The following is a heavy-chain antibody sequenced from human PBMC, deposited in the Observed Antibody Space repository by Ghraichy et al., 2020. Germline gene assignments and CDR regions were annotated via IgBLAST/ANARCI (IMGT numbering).Heavy chain of an antibody. V-gene: IGHV5-51*01. CDR2: IYPGDSDT. CDR1: GYSFTSYW. J-gene: IGHJ3*02. D-gene: IGHD4-17*01. Sequence: GESLNISCKGSGYSFTSYWIAWVRQMPGKGLEWMGIIYPGDSDTKYSPSFQGQVTISADKSISTAYLQWSSLKASATAMDYCATPFHYGDFYFDIWGQGTMVTVSS. CDR3: ATPFHYGDFYFDI.